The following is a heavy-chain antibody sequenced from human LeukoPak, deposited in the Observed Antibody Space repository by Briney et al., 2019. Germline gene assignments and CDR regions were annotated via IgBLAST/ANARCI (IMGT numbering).Heavy chain of an antibody. CDR2: IDPEDGET. V-gene: IGHV1-24*01. D-gene: IGHD3-10*01. CDR1: GYTLTELS. Sequence: ASVKVSCTVSGYTLTELSMHWVRQAPGKGLEWMGDIDPEDGETLYAQKFQGRVTMTEDTSTDTAYMELSSLRSEDTAVYYCATADASVVRGVISGMDVWGKGTTVTVSS. J-gene: IGHJ6*04. CDR3: ATADASVVRGVISGMDV.